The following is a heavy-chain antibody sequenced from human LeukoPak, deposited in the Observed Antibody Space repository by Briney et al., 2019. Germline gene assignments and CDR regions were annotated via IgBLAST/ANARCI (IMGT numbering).Heavy chain of an antibody. D-gene: IGHD3-22*01. CDR2: IYYSGST. Sequence: PSETLSLTCTVSGGSINSYYWSWIRQPPGKGLEWIGYIYYSGSTNYNPSLKSRVTISVDTSKNQFSLKLSSVTAADTAVYYCATYDNTAFRFDYWGQGTLVTVSS. CDR3: ATYDNTAFRFDY. V-gene: IGHV4-59*08. CDR1: GGSINSYY. J-gene: IGHJ4*02.